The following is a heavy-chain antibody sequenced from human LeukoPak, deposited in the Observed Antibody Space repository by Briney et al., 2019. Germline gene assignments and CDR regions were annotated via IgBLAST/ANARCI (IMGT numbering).Heavy chain of an antibody. CDR2: IYYTGRT. Sequence: SETLSLTCTVSGGPIATDYWNWTRQPPGKGLEWIGYIYYTGRTNYNPSLKSRLTISIDTSKSQFSLTLTSVTAADTAVYYCARGVNSGYFDYCGQGTLVTVSS. J-gene: IGHJ4*02. CDR3: ARGVNSGYFDY. V-gene: IGHV4-59*01. CDR1: GGPIATDY. D-gene: IGHD1-26*01.